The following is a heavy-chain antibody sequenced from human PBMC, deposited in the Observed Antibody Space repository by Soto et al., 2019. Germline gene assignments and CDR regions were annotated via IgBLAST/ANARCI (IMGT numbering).Heavy chain of an antibody. J-gene: IGHJ4*02. D-gene: IGHD6-19*01. CDR1: GYTFTSDY. Sequence: QVQLVQSGAEVKNPGASVKVSCKASGYTFTSDYMHWVRQAPGQGLEWMGIINPSGGNTRYAQKFQGRVTMTSDTSTSTVYMELSSLRSEDTAVYYCARDFDTSGAFDYWGQGSLVIVSS. V-gene: IGHV1-46*01. CDR2: INPSGGNT. CDR3: ARDFDTSGAFDY.